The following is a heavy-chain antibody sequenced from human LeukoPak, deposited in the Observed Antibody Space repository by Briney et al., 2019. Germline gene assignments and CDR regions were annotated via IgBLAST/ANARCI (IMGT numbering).Heavy chain of an antibody. CDR1: GGSISSYY. Sequence: SETLSLTCSVSGGSISSYYWNWIRQPPGKGLEWIGYIYYSGTTNHNPSLQSRVTISVDTSKNQFSLKLRSVTAADTAVYYCAREFSSSKIYYYYHMDVWGKGTTVTVSS. J-gene: IGHJ6*03. CDR2: IYYSGTT. CDR3: AREFSSSKIYYYYHMDV. V-gene: IGHV4-59*01. D-gene: IGHD6-6*01.